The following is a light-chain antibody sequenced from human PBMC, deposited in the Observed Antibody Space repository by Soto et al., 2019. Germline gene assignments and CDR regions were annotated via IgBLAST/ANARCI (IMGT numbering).Light chain of an antibody. V-gene: IGKV3-11*01. CDR2: DAS. Sequence: EIVLTQSPATLSLSPGERAILSCRASQSVNSYLAWYQQKPGQAPRLLIYDASNRATGIPARFSGSGSGTDFTLTISSLEPEDFAVYYCQQRTNWPPPGYTFGQGTKLEI. CDR3: QQRTNWPPPGYT. CDR1: QSVNSY. J-gene: IGKJ2*01.